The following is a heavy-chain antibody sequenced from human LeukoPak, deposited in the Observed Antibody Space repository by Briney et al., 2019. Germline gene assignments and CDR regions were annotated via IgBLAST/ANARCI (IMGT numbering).Heavy chain of an antibody. J-gene: IGHJ4*02. Sequence: SETLSLTCTVSGGSISSYYWSWIRQPPGKGLEWIGRIYTSGSTYYNPSLKSRVTISVDTSKNQFSLKLSSVTAADTAVYYCARHDDWNYVVDYWGQGTLVTVSS. D-gene: IGHD1-7*01. V-gene: IGHV4-4*08. CDR1: GGSISSYY. CDR2: IYTSGST. CDR3: ARHDDWNYVVDY.